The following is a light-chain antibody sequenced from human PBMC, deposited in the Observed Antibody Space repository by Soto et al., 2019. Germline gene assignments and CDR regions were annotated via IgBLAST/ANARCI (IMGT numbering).Light chain of an antibody. CDR2: DVI. CDR3: SSYSTISNLV. V-gene: IGLV2-14*03. J-gene: IGLJ1*01. Sequence: ALTQPASVSGSPGRSITISCSGTNTDVGAYDYVSWYQQHPGKAPKLILYDVINRPSGVSDRFSGSKSGNTASLSISGLQAEDEAEYFCSSYSTISNLVFGTGTKLTVL. CDR1: NTDVGAYDY.